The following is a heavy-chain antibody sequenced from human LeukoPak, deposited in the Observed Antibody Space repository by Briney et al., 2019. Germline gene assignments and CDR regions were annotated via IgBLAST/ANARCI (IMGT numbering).Heavy chain of an antibody. CDR1: GFTFSSYA. CDR3: TRRGGSDGWGAFDV. D-gene: IGHD5-24*01. Sequence: PGGSLRLSCAAPGFTFSSYAMTWVRQAPGKGPEWVSVIGRYGGDIHYADSVEGRFTISRDNSKNTLYLQMNSLRVEDTAIFYCTRRGGSDGWGAFDVWGQGTMVTVSS. CDR2: IGRYGGDI. J-gene: IGHJ3*01. V-gene: IGHV3-23*01.